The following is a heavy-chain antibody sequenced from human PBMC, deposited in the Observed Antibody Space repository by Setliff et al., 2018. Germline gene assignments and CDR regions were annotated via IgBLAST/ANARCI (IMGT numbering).Heavy chain of an antibody. V-gene: IGHV4-39*07. J-gene: IGHJ6*03. CDR1: GGSTSSSSYY. Sequence: SETLSLTCTVSGGSTSSSSYYWGWIRQPPGKGLEWIGSIYYSGSTYYNPSLKSRVTISVDTSKNQFSLKLSSVTAADMAVYYCAREQWLDPPGYYYMDVWAKGTTVTVSS. CDR3: AREQWLDPPGYYYMDV. D-gene: IGHD6-19*01. CDR2: IYYSGST.